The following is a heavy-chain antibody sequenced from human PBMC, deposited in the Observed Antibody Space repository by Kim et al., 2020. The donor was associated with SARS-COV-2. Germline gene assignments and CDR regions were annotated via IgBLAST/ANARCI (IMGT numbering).Heavy chain of an antibody. CDR2: IWYDGSNK. V-gene: IGHV3-33*01. CDR3: ARDDSSSWYSTSKFWFDP. J-gene: IGHJ5*02. Sequence: GGSLRLSCAASGFTFSSYGMHWVRQAPGKGLEWVAVIWYDGSNKYYADSVKGRFTISRDNSKNTLYLQMHSLRAEDTAVYYCARDDSSSWYSTSKFWFDPWGQGTLVTVSS. CDR1: GFTFSSYG. D-gene: IGHD6-13*01.